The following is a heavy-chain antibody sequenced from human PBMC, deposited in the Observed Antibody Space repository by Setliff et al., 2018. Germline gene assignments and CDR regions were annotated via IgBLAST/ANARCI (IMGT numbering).Heavy chain of an antibody. CDR2: IYYSGTA. CDR1: GGSINSRSYY. J-gene: IGHJ4*02. D-gene: IGHD5-12*01. V-gene: IGHV4-39*02. CDR3: ARESRFGYSGYDCAFDF. Sequence: PSETLSLTCNVSGGSINSRSYYWGWIRQPPGKGLEWIGSIYYSGTAYYNPSLKSRVTISVDTSKNQFSLQVTSVTAADTAVYYCARESRFGYSGYDCAFDFWGQGMLVTVSS.